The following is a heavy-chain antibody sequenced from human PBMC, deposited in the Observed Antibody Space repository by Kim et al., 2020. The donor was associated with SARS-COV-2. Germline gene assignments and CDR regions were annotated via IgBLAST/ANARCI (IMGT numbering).Heavy chain of an antibody. D-gene: IGHD3-22*01. V-gene: IGHV1-18*01. Sequence: ASVKVSCKASGYTFTSYGISWVRQAPGQGLEWMGWISAYNGNTNYAQKLQGRVTMTTDTSTSTAYMELRSLRSDDTAVYYCARDLDSSGYSPSSSPRKYYYYYGMDVWGLGTTVTVSS. J-gene: IGHJ6*02. CDR3: ARDLDSSGYSPSSSPRKYYYYYGMDV. CDR2: ISAYNGNT. CDR1: GYTFTSYG.